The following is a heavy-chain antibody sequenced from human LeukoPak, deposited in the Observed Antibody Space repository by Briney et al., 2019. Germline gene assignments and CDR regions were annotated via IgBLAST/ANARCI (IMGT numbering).Heavy chain of an antibody. CDR2: IKQDGSEK. CDR3: AKDRNGDFAYYFDF. Sequence: PGGSLRLSCAASGFTFSSYWMSWVRQAPGKGLEWVANIKQDGSEKYYVDSVKGRFTISRDNAKNSLYLQMNSLRAEDTAVYYCAKDRNGDFAYYFDFWGQGTLVTVSS. D-gene: IGHD4-17*01. V-gene: IGHV3-7*03. CDR1: GFTFSSYW. J-gene: IGHJ4*02.